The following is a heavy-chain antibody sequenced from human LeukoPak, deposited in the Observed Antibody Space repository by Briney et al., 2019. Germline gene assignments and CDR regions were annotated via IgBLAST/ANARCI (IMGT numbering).Heavy chain of an antibody. Sequence: PSETLSLTCTVSGGSISSYYWSWIRQPPGKGLEWLGNIYNSGTTNYNPSLKSRVTISVDTSKNRLSLILNSVTAADTAVYYCANGHQWLAFDSWGQGALVTVSS. CDR1: GGSISSYY. V-gene: IGHV4-59*08. CDR3: ANGHQWLAFDS. D-gene: IGHD6-19*01. J-gene: IGHJ4*02. CDR2: IYNSGTT.